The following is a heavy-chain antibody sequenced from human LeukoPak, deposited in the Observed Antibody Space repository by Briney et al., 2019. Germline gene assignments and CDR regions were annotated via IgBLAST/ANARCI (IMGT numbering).Heavy chain of an antibody. CDR1: DDSITMYY. Sequence: SKTLSLTCTVSDDSITMYYWTWIRQPPGKGLEWIGYVDHTGSTKFNPSLNGRVSISRDTSNNFFSLKLSSVTAADTAVYYCARDPSVTPNYYYYYYYMDVWGKGTTVTVSS. CDR2: VDHTGST. D-gene: IGHD2-21*02. V-gene: IGHV4-59*12. J-gene: IGHJ6*03. CDR3: ARDPSVTPNYYYYYYYMDV.